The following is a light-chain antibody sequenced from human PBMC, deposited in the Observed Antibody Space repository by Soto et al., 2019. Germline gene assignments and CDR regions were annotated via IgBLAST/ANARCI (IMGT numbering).Light chain of an antibody. Sequence: EIVLTQSPGTLSLSPGERATLSCRASQSVSSTYLAWYQQKPGLAPSLLIYGASRWATGIPDRFSGSGSGTDFTPTSSRLEPEDFAVYYGKQYERSPTTFGGGTKVEIK. V-gene: IGKV3-20*01. CDR3: KQYERSPTT. CDR2: GAS. CDR1: QSVSSTY. J-gene: IGKJ4*01.